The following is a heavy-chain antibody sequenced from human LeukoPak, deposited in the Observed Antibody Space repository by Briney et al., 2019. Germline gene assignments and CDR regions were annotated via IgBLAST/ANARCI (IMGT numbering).Heavy chain of an antibody. J-gene: IGHJ6*03. CDR3: ASVRRGFGESSKYYSYYYMDV. V-gene: IGHV4-39*01. D-gene: IGHD3-10*01. CDR1: GGSISNTNYY. Sequence: SETLSLTCTVSGGSISNTNYYWGWIRQPPGKGLEWIANIYYSGSTYYNPSLKSRVTISVDTSKNQLSLKLSAVTAADTAVYYCASVRRGFGESSKYYSYYYMDVWGNGTTVPIS. CDR2: IYYSGST.